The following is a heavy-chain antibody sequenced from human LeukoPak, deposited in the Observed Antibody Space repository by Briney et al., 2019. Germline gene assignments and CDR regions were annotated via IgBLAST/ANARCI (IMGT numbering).Heavy chain of an antibody. CDR3: ARESYSSSWYTPYYYYYMDV. CDR1: GFTFSSYS. D-gene: IGHD6-13*01. Sequence: PGGSLRLSCAASGFTFSSYSMNWVRQAPGKGLEWVSYISSSSSTIYYADSVKGRFTISRDNAKNSLYLQMNSLRAEDTAVYYCARESYSSSWYTPYYYYYMDVWGKGTTATVSS. J-gene: IGHJ6*03. CDR2: ISSSSSTI. V-gene: IGHV3-48*04.